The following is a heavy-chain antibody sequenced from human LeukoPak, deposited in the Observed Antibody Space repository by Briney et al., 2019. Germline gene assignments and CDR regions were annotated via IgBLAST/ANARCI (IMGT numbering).Heavy chain of an antibody. CDR1: GYTFTGYY. D-gene: IGHD2-2*01. V-gene: IGHV1-2*02. CDR3: ARISGYCSSTSCYDY. CDR2: INPNSGGT. Sequence: ASVKVSCKASGYTFTGYYMHWVRQAPGQGLEWMGWINPNSGGTNYAQKFQGRVTMTRDTSISTAYMELSRLRSDDTAVYYCARISGYCSSTSCYDYWGQGTLVTVPS. J-gene: IGHJ4*02.